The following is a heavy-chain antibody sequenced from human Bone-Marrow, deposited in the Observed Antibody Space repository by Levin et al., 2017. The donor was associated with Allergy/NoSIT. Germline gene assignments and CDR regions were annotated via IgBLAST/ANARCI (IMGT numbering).Heavy chain of an antibody. D-gene: IGHD4-17*01. CDR2: ISGSGTST. V-gene: IGHV3-23*01. CDR1: GFTFNSHA. J-gene: IGHJ4*02. Sequence: GGSLRLSCVASGFTFNSHAMSWVRQAPGKGLEWIATISGSGTSTYYADSVKGRFTISRDNSKNTLYLQMNSLRAEDTAVYYCAKGASNHGYGDSYDYWGQGTLVTVSS. CDR3: AKGASNHGYGDSYDY.